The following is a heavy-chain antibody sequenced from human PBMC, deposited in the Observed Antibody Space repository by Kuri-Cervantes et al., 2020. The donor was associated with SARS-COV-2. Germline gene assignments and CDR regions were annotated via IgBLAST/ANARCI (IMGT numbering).Heavy chain of an antibody. V-gene: IGHV5-10-1*01. CDR1: GFSFTSYF. J-gene: IGHJ4*02. CDR2: IDPSDSYT. D-gene: IGHD2-21*01. Sequence: GGSLRLSCEGSGFSFTSYFISWVRQMPGKGLEWMGRIDPSDSYTNYSPSFQGHVTFSADKSINTAYLQWSGLRASDTAIYYCAIFFIPGVVDYWGPGTLVTVSS. CDR3: AIFFIPGVVDY.